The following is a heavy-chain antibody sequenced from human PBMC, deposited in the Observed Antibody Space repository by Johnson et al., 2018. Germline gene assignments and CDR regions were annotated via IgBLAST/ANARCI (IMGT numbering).Heavy chain of an antibody. CDR1: GFTFSSYG. Sequence: QVQLVESGGGVVQPGRSLRLSCAASGFTFSSYGMHWVRQAPGKGLEWVAVISYDGRNKYYADSVKGRFTISRDNSTNSLYLQMNSLRPEDTALYYCAKLGGSGDLEAGGYYSYYMDVWGKGTTVTVSS. D-gene: IGHD3-10*01. J-gene: IGHJ6*03. CDR2: ISYDGRNK. V-gene: IGHV3-30*18. CDR3: AKLGGSGDLEAGGYYSYYMDV.